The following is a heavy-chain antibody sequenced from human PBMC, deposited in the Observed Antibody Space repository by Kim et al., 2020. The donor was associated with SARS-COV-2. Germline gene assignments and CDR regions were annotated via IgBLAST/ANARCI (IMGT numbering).Heavy chain of an antibody. V-gene: IGHV3-23*01. CDR1: KFTFSTSA. CDR2: VSGDYSRT. CDR3: ARDGRFPDDVFDI. Sequence: GGSLRLSCAASKFTFSTSAMAWVRQAPGKGLEWVSTVSGDYSRTWYVDSVKGRFTISRDNSKNTLYLQMNSLTAEDTAVYYCARDGRFPDDVFDIWGQGTMVIVSS. D-gene: IGHD3-10*01. J-gene: IGHJ3*02.